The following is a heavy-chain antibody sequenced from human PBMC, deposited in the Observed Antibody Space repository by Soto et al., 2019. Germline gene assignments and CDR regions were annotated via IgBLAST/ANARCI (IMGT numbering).Heavy chain of an antibody. V-gene: IGHV1-24*01. D-gene: IGHD3-22*01. Sequence: ASVKVSCKVPGYTLTELSMHWVRQAPGKGLEWMGGFDPEDGETIYAQKFQGRVTMTEDTSTDTAYMELSSLRSEDTAVYYCATLVYDSSGPIDYWGQGTLVTVSS. J-gene: IGHJ4*02. CDR1: GYTLTELS. CDR3: ATLVYDSSGPIDY. CDR2: FDPEDGET.